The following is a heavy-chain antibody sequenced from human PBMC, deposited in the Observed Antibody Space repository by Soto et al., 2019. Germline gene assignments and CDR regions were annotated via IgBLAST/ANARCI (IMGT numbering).Heavy chain of an antibody. Sequence: QLQLQESGPGLVKPSETLSLTCAVSGGSISSTRYYCGWIRQPPGKGLEWIGTTYYTGSTYYNPSLKSRVTISVDMSKNQFSLKVRSVTAADTAVYYCVSGPGTTADYWGQGTLVTVSS. D-gene: IGHD1-1*01. V-gene: IGHV4-39*01. CDR3: VSGPGTTADY. CDR2: TYYTGST. J-gene: IGHJ4*02. CDR1: GGSISSTRYY.